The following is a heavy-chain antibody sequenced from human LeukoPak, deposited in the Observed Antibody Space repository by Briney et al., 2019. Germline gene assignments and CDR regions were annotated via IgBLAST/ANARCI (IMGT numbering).Heavy chain of an antibody. CDR2: VNPSGST. Sequence: PSETLSLTCAVYGGSFSDYYWGWIRQPPGKGLEWIGEVNPSGSTNYSPSLKSRVTISVDTSKNQFSLKLSSVAAADTAVYFCVRVGYSYVINDWSRTGLGAWHTKYYYHMDVWDKGATVTVSS. V-gene: IGHV4-34*01. CDR3: VRVGYSYVINDWSRTGLGAWHTKYYYHMDV. D-gene: IGHD5-18*01. CDR1: GGSFSDYY. J-gene: IGHJ6*03.